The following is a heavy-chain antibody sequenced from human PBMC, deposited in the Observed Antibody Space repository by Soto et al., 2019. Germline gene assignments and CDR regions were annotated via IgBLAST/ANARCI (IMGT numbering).Heavy chain of an antibody. D-gene: IGHD3-3*01. J-gene: IGHJ4*02. CDR2: INPSGGST. Sequence: ASVKVSCKASGDTFTSYYMHWVRQAPGQGPEWMGIINPSGGSTSYAQKFQGRGTMTRDTSTSTVYMELSSLRSEDTAVYYCARVEDFWSGYYSLRSWGQGTLVTVSS. CDR1: GDTFTSYY. V-gene: IGHV1-46*03. CDR3: ARVEDFWSGYYSLRS.